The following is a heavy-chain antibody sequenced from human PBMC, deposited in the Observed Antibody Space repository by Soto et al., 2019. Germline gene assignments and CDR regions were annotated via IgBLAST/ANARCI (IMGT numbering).Heavy chain of an antibody. D-gene: IGHD3-10*01. CDR2: INHSGST. CDR1: GGSFSGYY. V-gene: IGHV4-34*01. J-gene: IGHJ6*03. Sequence: SETLSLTCAVYGGSFSGYYWGWIRQPPGKGLEWIGEINHSGSTNYNPPLKSRVTISVDTSKNQFSLKLSSVTAADTAVYYCARVRITMVRGVSYYYYYMDVWGKGTTVTVSS. CDR3: ARVRITMVRGVSYYYYYMDV.